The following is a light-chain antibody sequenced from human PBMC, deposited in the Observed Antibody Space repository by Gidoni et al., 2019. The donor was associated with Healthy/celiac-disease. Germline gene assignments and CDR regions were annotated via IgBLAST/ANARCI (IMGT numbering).Light chain of an antibody. CDR2: AAS. CDR3: QQSYSTPPLT. CDR1: QSISSY. Sequence: DIQMTQSPSSLSASVGDRVTITCRASQSISSYLNWYQQKPGKAPKLLISAASSLQSGVPSRFSGSGSGTDFPLTISSLQPEDFATYYCQQSYSTPPLTFGGGTKVEIK. V-gene: IGKV1-39*01. J-gene: IGKJ4*01.